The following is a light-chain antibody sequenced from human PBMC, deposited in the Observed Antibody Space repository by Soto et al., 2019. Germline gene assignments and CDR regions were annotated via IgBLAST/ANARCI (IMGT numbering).Light chain of an antibody. V-gene: IGKV1-39*01. J-gene: IGKJ4*01. CDR3: QQSHSLPLS. CDR2: EAS. CDR1: QRITKY. Sequence: DIQMTQSPSSLSASVGDRVTITCRASQRITKYLNWYQQKPGKAPKLLIYEASTLQTGVPSRVSGGGSETEFTLAIASLAPEDFATYYCQQSHSLPLSFGGWTTVEFK.